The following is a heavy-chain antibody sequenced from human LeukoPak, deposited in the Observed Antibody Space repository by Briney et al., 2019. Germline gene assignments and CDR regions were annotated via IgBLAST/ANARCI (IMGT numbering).Heavy chain of an antibody. J-gene: IGHJ4*02. D-gene: IGHD3-10*01. V-gene: IGHV4-39*01. CDR1: GGSISSSSYY. CDR2: IYYSGST. Sequence: PSETLSLTCTVSGGSISSSSYYWGWIRQPPGKGLEWIGSIYYSGSTYYNPSLKSRVTISVGTSKNQFSLKLSSVTAADTAVYYCASVKYYGSGSSYFDYWGQGTLVTVSS. CDR3: ASVKYYGSGSSYFDY.